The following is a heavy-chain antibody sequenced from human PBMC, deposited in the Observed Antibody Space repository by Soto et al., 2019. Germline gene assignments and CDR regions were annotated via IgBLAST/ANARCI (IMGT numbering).Heavy chain of an antibody. CDR1: GYTFTSYY. D-gene: IGHD1-26*01. V-gene: IGHV1-46*01. CDR2: INPSGGST. CDR3: ARVLYSGSYSNYYYYGMDV. J-gene: IGHJ6*02. Sequence: ASVKVSCKASGYTFTSYYMHWVRQAPGQGLEWMGIINPSGGSTSNAQKFQGRVTMTRDRSTSTVYMELRSLRSEDTAVYYCARVLYSGSYSNYYYYGMDVWGQGTTVTVSS.